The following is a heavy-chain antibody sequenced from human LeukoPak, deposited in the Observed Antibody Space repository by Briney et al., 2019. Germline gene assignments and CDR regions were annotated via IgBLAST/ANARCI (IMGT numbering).Heavy chain of an antibody. CDR2: IYYSGST. CDR1: GGSISSYY. Sequence: SDTLSLTRTVCGGSISSYYWSWIRQPPGQGLEWVGYIYYSGSTNYNPSLKRRVTISVDTSKNQFPLKLSSVTAADSAVYYCARWLLLGAYYYYGMDVWGQGTTVTVS. D-gene: IGHD5-12*01. CDR3: ARWLLLGAYYYYGMDV. V-gene: IGHV4-59*07. J-gene: IGHJ6*02.